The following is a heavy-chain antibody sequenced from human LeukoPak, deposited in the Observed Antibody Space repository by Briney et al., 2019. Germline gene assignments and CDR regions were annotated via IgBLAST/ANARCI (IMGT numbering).Heavy chain of an antibody. Sequence: GRSLRLSCAASGFTFSSYAMHWVRQAPGKGLEWVAVIPYDGSNKYYADSVKGRFTISRDNSKNTLYLQMNSLRAEDTAVYYCARSWGGSTIFERTGFGYWGQGTLVTVSS. CDR3: ARSWGGSTIFERTGFGY. D-gene: IGHD3-3*01. CDR1: GFTFSSYA. CDR2: IPYDGSNK. J-gene: IGHJ4*02. V-gene: IGHV3-30*04.